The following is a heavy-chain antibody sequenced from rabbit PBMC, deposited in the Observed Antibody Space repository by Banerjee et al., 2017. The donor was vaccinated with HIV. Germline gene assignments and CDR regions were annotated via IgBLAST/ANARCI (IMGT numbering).Heavy chain of an antibody. D-gene: IGHD1-1*01. V-gene: IGHV1S45*01. CDR2: IYAGSSGST. CDR3: ASDTSSDGVYSFNL. Sequence: QEQLEESGGDLVKPEGSLTLTCTASGFSFGSSYWICWVRQAPGKGLEWIACIYAGSSGSTYYASWAKGRFTISKTSSTTVTLQVTSLTDADTATYFCASDTSSDGVYSFNLWGPGTLVTVS. J-gene: IGHJ4*01. CDR1: GFSFGSSYW.